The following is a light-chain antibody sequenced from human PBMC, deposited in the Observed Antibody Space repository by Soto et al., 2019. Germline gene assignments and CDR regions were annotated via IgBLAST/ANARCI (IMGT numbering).Light chain of an antibody. Sequence: EIVLTQSPGTLSLSPGERATLSCRASQSVSSSYLAWYQQKPGQAPRLLIYDTSSRATGIPDRFSGSGSGTDFTLAISRLEPEDFAVYYCQQCGSSPSFGQGTRWIS. CDR3: QQCGSSPS. J-gene: IGKJ1*01. V-gene: IGKV3-20*01. CDR1: QSVSSSY. CDR2: DTS.